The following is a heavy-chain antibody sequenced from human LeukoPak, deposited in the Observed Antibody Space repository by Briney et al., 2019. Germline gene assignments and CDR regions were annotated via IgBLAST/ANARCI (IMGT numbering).Heavy chain of an antibody. CDR3: VKDDSYYYDSSGYPH. J-gene: IGHJ4*02. CDR1: GXTFSTYF. D-gene: IGHD3-22*01. V-gene: IGHV3-64D*09. Sequence: GGSLRLSCSASGXTFSTYFMHWVRQAPGKGLEYVSAISSNGGSTYYADSVKGRFTISRDNSKNTLYLQMSSLRAEDTAVYHCVKDDSYYYDSSGYPHWGQGTLVTVSS. CDR2: ISSNGGST.